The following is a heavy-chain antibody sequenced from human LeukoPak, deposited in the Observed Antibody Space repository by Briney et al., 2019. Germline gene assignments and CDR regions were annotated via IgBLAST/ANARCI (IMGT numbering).Heavy chain of an antibody. CDR1: GFTFSSSA. V-gene: IGHV3-23*01. CDR2: ISIDVDKT. Sequence: AGGSLRLSCEASGFTFSSSAMTWVRQAPGKGLEWVSSISIDVDKTYYADSVKGRDTISRDNSKTTLYLQMNSLRAEDTAVYYCAKFSRSYCSSTRCSKYFDYWGQGTLVTVSS. D-gene: IGHD2-2*01. CDR3: AKFSRSYCSSTRCSKYFDY. J-gene: IGHJ4*02.